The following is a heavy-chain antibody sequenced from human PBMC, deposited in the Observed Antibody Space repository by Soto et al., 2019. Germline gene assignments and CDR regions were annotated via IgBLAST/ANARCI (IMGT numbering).Heavy chain of an antibody. CDR1: GDSVTISDYY. CDR2: IHYSGST. CDR3: AAHDSGGYYAEY. J-gene: IGHJ4*02. Sequence: QLQLQESGPGLVKPSETLSLTCTVSGDSVTISDYYWGWIRQPPGKGLEWIGSIHYSGSTYHNPSLKGRVTISGDTSKKQFSLKLTSVTAADAAVYYCAAHDSGGYYAEYWGQGTLVTVSA. D-gene: IGHD3-22*01. V-gene: IGHV4-39*01.